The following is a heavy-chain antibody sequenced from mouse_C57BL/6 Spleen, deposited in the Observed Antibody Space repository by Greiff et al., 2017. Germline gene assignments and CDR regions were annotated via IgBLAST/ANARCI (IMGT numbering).Heavy chain of an antibody. J-gene: IGHJ4*01. Sequence: QVQLQQPGAELVRPGSSVKLSCKASGYTFNSYWMHWVKQRPIQGLEWIGNIDPSDSETHYNQKFKDKATLTVDKSSSTAYMQRSSLTSEDSAVYYCALSYYYGSSTVAMYYWGQGTSVTFSS. CDR3: ALSYYYGSSTVAMYY. CDR2: IDPSDSET. V-gene: IGHV1-52*01. D-gene: IGHD1-1*01. CDR1: GYTFNSYW.